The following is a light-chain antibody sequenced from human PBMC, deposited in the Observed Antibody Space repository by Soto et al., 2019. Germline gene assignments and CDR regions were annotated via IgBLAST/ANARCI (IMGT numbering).Light chain of an antibody. CDR1: ESVSDNY. V-gene: IGKV3-20*01. CDR2: GAS. Sequence: IVLTQSPGTLSLSPGERATLSCRARESVSDNYLAWYQQKPGQTPRLLIYGASNRSTGIPDRFRGGGSGTDFTLTISRMESEDFAVYYCLQYDTSPFSFGPGTKVDIK. CDR3: LQYDTSPFS. J-gene: IGKJ3*01.